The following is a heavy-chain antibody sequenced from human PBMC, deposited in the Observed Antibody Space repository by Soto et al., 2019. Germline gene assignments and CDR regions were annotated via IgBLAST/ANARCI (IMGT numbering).Heavy chain of an antibody. J-gene: IGHJ3*02. CDR2: IWYDGSNK. V-gene: IGHV3-33*01. CDR3: VSPGDYDAFDI. Sequence: PGGSLRLSCAASGFTFISYGMHWVRQAPGKGLEWVAVIWYDGSNKYYADSVKGRFTISRDNSKNTLYLQMNSLRAEDTAVYYCVSPGDYDAFDIWGQGTMVTVSS. CDR1: GFTFISYG. D-gene: IGHD4-17*01.